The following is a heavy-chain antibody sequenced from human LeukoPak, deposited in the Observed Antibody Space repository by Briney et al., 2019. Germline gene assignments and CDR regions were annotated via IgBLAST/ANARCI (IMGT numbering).Heavy chain of an antibody. J-gene: IGHJ4*01. D-gene: IGHD2-21*02. Sequence: GGPLRLSCVASEFNFFSYGMQWVRQAPGKGLVWVSRIFADGSTTSYADSVKGRFTISRDNAKNTLYLQMNSLRAEDTVVYYCARELPREVTLDYWGQGTLVTVSP. CDR1: EFNFFSYG. CDR2: IFADGSTT. CDR3: ARELPREVTLDY. V-gene: IGHV3-74*01.